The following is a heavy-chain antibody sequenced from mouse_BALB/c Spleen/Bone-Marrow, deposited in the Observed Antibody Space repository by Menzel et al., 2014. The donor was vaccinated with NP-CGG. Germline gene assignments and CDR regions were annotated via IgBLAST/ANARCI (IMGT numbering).Heavy chain of an antibody. V-gene: IGHV5-6-2*01. J-gene: IGHJ4*01. Sequence: EVKLMESGGGLVKLGGSLKLSCAASGFTFSSYYMSWVRQTPEKRLESVAAINSNGGSTYYPDTVKGRFTISRDNAKNTLYLQMSSLKSEDTALYYCARLGNDDAMDYWGQGTSVTVSS. CDR1: GFTFSSYY. D-gene: IGHD2-12*01. CDR2: INSNGGST. CDR3: ARLGNDDAMDY.